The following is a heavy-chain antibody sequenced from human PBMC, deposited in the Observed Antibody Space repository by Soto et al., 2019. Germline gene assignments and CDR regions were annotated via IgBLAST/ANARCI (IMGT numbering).Heavy chain of an antibody. Sequence: QVHLLQSGAEVQKPGASVKVSCKTSGYTFNDFGITWVRQAPGLGLEGLGWIYSKAGKMNFAPKFQNRVIMTTDTSTSTAFMELTSLTFDDSAIYFCARDIAFDIDYWGQGTLVTVS. CDR3: ARDIAFDIDY. CDR2: IYSKAGKM. V-gene: IGHV1-18*01. J-gene: IGHJ4*02. D-gene: IGHD2-15*01. CDR1: GYTFNDFG.